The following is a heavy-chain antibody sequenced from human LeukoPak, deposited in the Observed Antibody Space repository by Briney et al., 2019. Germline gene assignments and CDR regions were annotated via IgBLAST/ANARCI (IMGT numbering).Heavy chain of an antibody. CDR1: GGSISNYY. CDR3: ARLVRDYGDYLDY. CDR2: IHYGGTT. J-gene: IGHJ4*02. Sequence: SETLSLTCNVSGGSISNYYWTWIRQPPGKGLEWIAYIHYGGTTNYNPSLKGRVTISIDRSKNHSSLRLYSVIAADTAVYYCARLVRDYGDYLDYWGQGTLVTVSS. D-gene: IGHD4-17*01. V-gene: IGHV4-59*01.